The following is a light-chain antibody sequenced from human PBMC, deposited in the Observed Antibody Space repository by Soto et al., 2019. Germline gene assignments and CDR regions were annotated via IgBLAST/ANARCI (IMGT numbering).Light chain of an antibody. Sequence: VLTQYTVTLSLSPGERATLSCRASQDVGTYVAWYQVRGGQAPRLLISGASKRATGIPDRINGGGSGADFIITINSLESGDSAVYFGQQGGNWPVTFGQGTRVEIK. CDR1: QDVGTY. V-gene: IGKV3D-11*01. J-gene: IGKJ5*01. CDR2: GAS. CDR3: QQGGNWPVT.